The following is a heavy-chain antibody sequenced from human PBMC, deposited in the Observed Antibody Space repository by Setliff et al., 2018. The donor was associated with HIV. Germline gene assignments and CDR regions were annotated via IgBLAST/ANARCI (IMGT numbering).Heavy chain of an antibody. D-gene: IGHD6-13*01. CDR1: GGSISSSSYY. J-gene: IGHJ4*02. CDR2: INHSGST. CDR3: VASSSWSCRLNY. V-gene: IGHV4-39*07. Sequence: PSETLSLTCTVSGGSISSSSYYWGWIRQPPGKGLEWIGEINHSGSTNYNPSLKSRVTISVDTSKNQFSLKLSSVTAADTGIYYCVASSSWSCRLNYWGQGTQVTVSS.